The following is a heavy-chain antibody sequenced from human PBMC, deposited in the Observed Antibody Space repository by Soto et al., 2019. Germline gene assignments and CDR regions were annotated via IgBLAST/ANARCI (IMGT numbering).Heavy chain of an antibody. CDR2: ISAYNGNT. J-gene: IGHJ3*02. V-gene: IGHV1-18*04. D-gene: IGHD6-19*01. CDR3: ARARPYSSGWYPIDI. Sequence: ASVKVSCKASGYTFTSYGISWVRQAPGQGLEWMGWISAYNGNTNYAQKLQGRVTMTTDTSTSTAYMELRSLRSDDTAVYYCARARPYSSGWYPIDIWGQGTMVTVSS. CDR1: GYTFTSYG.